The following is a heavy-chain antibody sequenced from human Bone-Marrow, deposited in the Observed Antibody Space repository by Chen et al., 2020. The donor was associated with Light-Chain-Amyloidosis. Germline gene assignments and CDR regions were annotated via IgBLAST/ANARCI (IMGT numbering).Heavy chain of an antibody. J-gene: IGHJ6*03. D-gene: IGHD1-1*01. Sequence: EAQLVESGGGLVQPGRSLRLSCAASGFTFDDFAMHWVRQTPGKGLEWVSGISWNSGIMGYAESVRGRFNISRDNAKNPLDLQMNSLRPEDTALYYCVKSFAPHWYYMDVWGKGTSVTVSS. CDR2: ISWNSGIM. CDR3: VKSFAPHWYYMDV. CDR1: GFTFDDFA. V-gene: IGHV3-9*01.